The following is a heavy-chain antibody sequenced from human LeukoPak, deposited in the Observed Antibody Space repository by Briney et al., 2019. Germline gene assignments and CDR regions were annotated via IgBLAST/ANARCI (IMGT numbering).Heavy chain of an antibody. J-gene: IGHJ4*02. D-gene: IGHD5-18*01. CDR1: GFTFSNYW. CDR2: VHSVGSYT. Sequence: GGSLRLSCAASGFTFSNYWMHWVRQAPGKGLMWVSRVHSVGSYTNYADSVKGRFTISRDNAKSTLYQQMNSLRAEDTAVYYCAREGLGYSYDYWGQGTLVTVSS. CDR3: AREGLGYSYDY. V-gene: IGHV3-74*01.